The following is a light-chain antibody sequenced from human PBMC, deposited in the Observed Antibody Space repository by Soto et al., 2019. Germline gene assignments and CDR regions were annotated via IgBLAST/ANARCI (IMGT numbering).Light chain of an antibody. V-gene: IGKV1-39*01. CDR1: QSISSY. CDR2: AAS. J-gene: IGKJ1*01. CDR3: QQSYSTLRT. Sequence: DIQMTQSPSSLSASVGDRVTITCRASQSISSYLNWYQQKPGKAPKLLIYAASSLQSGVSSRFSGSGSGTDFTLTISSLQPEDFATYYCQQSYSTLRTVGQGTKVDIK.